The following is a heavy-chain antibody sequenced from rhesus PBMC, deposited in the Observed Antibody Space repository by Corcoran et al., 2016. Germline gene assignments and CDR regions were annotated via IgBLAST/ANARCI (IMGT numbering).Heavy chain of an antibody. Sequence: QLQLQESGPGLVKPSETLSLTCAVSGGSIRSSYWSWIRQAPGKGLEWIGYIYGSGSSTNDNPSLKSRVTLSVDTSKNQLSLKLSSVTAADTAVYYCARHSSSYFDYWGQGVLVTVSS. CDR2: IYGSGSST. V-gene: IGHV4-169*01. CDR3: ARHSSSYFDY. D-gene: IGHD6-19*01. J-gene: IGHJ4*01. CDR1: GGSIRSSY.